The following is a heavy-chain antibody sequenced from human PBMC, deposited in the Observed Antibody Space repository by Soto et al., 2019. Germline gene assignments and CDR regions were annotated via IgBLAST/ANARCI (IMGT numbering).Heavy chain of an antibody. Sequence: ASVKVSCKASVYTFTSYYMHWVRQAPGQGLEWMGIMNPSGGSTSYAQKFQGRVTMTRDTSTSTVYMELRSLRSEDTAVYYCSRDDSDWFFNWGRGTPVTVS. CDR1: VYTFTSYY. CDR2: MNPSGGST. D-gene: IGHD3-9*01. CDR3: SRDDSDWFFN. J-gene: IGHJ4*02. V-gene: IGHV1-46*01.